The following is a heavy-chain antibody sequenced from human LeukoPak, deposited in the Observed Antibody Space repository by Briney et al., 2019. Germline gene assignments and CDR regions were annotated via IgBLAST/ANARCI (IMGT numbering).Heavy chain of an antibody. CDR3: ARLPSSKWLVPWYFDL. D-gene: IGHD6-19*01. CDR1: GGSIRSSTYY. V-gene: IGHV4-61*05. Sequence: PSETLSLTCTVSGGSIRSSTYYWGWIRQPPGKGLEWIGYIYYSGSTNYNPSLKSRVTISVDTSKNQFSLKLSSVTAADTAVYYCARLPSSKWLVPWYFDLWGRGTLVTVSS. J-gene: IGHJ2*01. CDR2: IYYSGST.